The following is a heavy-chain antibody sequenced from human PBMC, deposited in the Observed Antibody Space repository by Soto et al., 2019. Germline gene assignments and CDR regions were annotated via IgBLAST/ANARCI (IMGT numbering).Heavy chain of an antibody. CDR3: AHRSTIAAGNMAVWFDP. D-gene: IGHD6-13*01. CDR1: GFSLSTPGVG. J-gene: IGHJ5*02. V-gene: IGHV2-5*02. CDR2: IYWDDDK. Sequence: QITLKESGPTLVKPTQTLTLTCTFSGFSLSTPGVGVGWIRQPPGKALEWLALIYWDDDKRYSPSLKSRLTITKDTSKNQVVLTMTNMDPVDTATYYCAHRSTIAAGNMAVWFDPWGQGTLVTVSS.